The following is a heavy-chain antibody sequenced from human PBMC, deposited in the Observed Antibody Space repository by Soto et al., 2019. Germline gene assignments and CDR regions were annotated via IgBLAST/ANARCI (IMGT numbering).Heavy chain of an antibody. CDR3: ARDRAFSSTWSYFDY. J-gene: IGHJ4*02. CDR2: INADNGKT. D-gene: IGHD6-13*01. CDR1: GYSFTSYA. V-gene: IGHV1-3*01. Sequence: QVQLAQSGAEVRKPGASVKVSCKSSGYSFTSYAMHWVRQAPGQRLEWMGWINADNGKTKYSQKFQGRVTITGDTPASTAYMELSSLRSEDTAVYYCARDRAFSSTWSYFDYWGQGTLVTVSS.